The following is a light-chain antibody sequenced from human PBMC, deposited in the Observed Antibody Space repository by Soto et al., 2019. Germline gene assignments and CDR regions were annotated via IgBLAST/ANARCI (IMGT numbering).Light chain of an antibody. V-gene: IGKV3-15*01. CDR3: QQYNNWPPIT. J-gene: IGKJ5*01. Sequence: ELVLTQSPGTLSFSPGERATLSCRASRSVTNNYLAWHQQKPGQAPRLLLYGASTRATGIPARFSGSGCGTEFTLTISSLQSEDFAVYYCQQYNNWPPITFGQGTRLEIK. CDR2: GAS. CDR1: RSVTNN.